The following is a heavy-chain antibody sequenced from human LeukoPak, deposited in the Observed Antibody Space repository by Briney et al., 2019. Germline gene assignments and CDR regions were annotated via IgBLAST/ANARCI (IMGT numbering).Heavy chain of an antibody. CDR2: IDYAGGST. V-gene: IGHV3-23*01. CDR1: GFTFSSYA. D-gene: IGHD3-10*01. CDR3: AATRVCGGVLLRPNCLYFEN. Sequence: GGSLRLSCTASGFTFSSYAMSWVRQAPGRGLEWVSGIDYAGGSTNYADSVQGRFTVSRDNSKNTLYLQMNSLRAEDTAIYYCAATRVCGGVLLRPNCLYFENWGQGTLVTVSS. J-gene: IGHJ4*02.